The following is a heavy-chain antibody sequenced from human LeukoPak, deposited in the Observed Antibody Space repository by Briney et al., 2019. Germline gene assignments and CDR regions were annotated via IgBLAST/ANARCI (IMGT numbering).Heavy chain of an antibody. CDR3: ARHLHYYDSSGYFVGYDAFDI. V-gene: IGHV4-59*08. Sequence: PSETLSLTCTVSGGSISSDYWSWVRQPPGKGLEWIGYIHYSGSTNYNASLKSRVTISVDMSKNQFSLKLSSVTAADTAVYYCARHLHYYDSSGYFVGYDAFDIWGQGTMVTVSS. D-gene: IGHD3-22*01. CDR1: GGSISSDY. CDR2: IHYSGST. J-gene: IGHJ3*02.